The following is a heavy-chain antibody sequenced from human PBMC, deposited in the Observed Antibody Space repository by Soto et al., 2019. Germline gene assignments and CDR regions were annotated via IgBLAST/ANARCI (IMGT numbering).Heavy chain of an antibody. CDR2: IIVSHGRP. V-gene: IGHV1-3*01. D-gene: IGHD2-8*01. J-gene: IGHJ4*02. CDR3: AREPEDGVPGDF. CDR1: GYTFTSHT. Sequence: QVQLVQSGAEVKEPGASVKVSCKASGYTFTSHTIHWARQAPGQGLEWMGWIIVSHGRPRIAPQFQGRVTFTTDTSATTAYMELNSLTSEDTAVYFCAREPEDGVPGDFWGQGNLVVVSS.